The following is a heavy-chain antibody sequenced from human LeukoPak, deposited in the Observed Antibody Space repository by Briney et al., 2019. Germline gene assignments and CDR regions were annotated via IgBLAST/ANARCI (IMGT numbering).Heavy chain of an antibody. CDR2: IIPNSGTA. CDR1: GGTFSSHA. Sequence: SVKVSCKASGGTFSSHAIAWVRQAPGQGPEWMGGIIPNSGTANYAQKFQGRVTITTDESTSTAYMELSSLTSDDTAGYYCARGLQYQLLKALGYYYMDVWGEGTTVTVSS. V-gene: IGHV1-69*05. J-gene: IGHJ6*03. CDR3: ARGLQYQLLKALGYYYMDV. D-gene: IGHD2-2*01.